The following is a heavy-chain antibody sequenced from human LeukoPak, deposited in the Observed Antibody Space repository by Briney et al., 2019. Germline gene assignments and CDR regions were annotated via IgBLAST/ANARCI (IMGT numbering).Heavy chain of an antibody. V-gene: IGHV5-51*01. CDR1: GYSFTSYW. CDR3: ARRPDGEYSSSSFDY. CDR2: IYPGDSDT. D-gene: IGHD6-6*01. J-gene: IGHJ4*02. Sequence: GESLKISSKGSGYSFTSYWIGWVRQMPGKGLEWMGIIYPGDSDTRYSPSFQGQVTISADKSISTAYLQWSSLKASDTAMYYCARRPDGEYSSSSFDYWGQGTLVTVSS.